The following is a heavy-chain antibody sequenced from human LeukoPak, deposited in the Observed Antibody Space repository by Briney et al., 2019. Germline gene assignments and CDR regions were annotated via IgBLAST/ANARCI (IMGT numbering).Heavy chain of an antibody. V-gene: IGHV3-69-1*01. J-gene: IGHJ6*04. Sequence: GGSLRLSCAASGFTFSDYYMNWVRQAPGKGLEWVSSISSSSTIYYADSVKGRFTISRDNAKNSLYLQMNSLRAEDTAVYYCARRYYYYYGMDVWGKGTTVTVSS. CDR2: ISSSSTI. CDR1: GFTFSDYY. CDR3: ARRYYYYYGMDV.